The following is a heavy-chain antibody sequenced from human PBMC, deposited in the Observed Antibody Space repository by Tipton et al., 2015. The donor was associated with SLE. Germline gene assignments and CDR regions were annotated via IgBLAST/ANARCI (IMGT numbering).Heavy chain of an antibody. CDR1: GGSISSGGYY. J-gene: IGHJ3*02. CDR3: ARHLDGTYGSHAFDI. D-gene: IGHD1-26*01. CDR2: IFYSGST. Sequence: TLSLTCTVSGGSISSGGYYWNWFRQHPGKGLEWIGYIFYSGSTYYNPSLKSRVTISMDTSKSQFSLKLSSVTAADTAVYYCARHLDGTYGSHAFDIWGQGTMVTVSS. V-gene: IGHV4-31*03.